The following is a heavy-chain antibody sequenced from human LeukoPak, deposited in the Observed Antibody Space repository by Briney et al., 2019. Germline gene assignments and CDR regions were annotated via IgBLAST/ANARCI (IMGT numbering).Heavy chain of an antibody. CDR1: GASISSYY. Sequence: SETLSLTCTVSGASISSYYWTWIRQPPGKGLEWIGYIYHTGSTNYNPSLKSRVTISLDTSKNQFSLKLSSVTAADTAVYYCARDRYYYGSGSYYMSYYYYMDVWGKGTTVTVSS. CDR2: IYHTGST. D-gene: IGHD3-10*01. J-gene: IGHJ6*03. CDR3: ARDRYYYGSGSYYMSYYYYMDV. V-gene: IGHV4-59*12.